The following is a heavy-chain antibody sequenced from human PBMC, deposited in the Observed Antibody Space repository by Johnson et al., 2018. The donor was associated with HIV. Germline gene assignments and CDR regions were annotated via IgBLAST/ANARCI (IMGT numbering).Heavy chain of an antibody. Sequence: MLLVESGGGVVRPGGSLRLSCVASGFTFDDYDMTWVRQAPGKGLEWVSGINWNGASPGYSDSVKGRFTISRDNAKNSLYLQMNGLTAEDSALYYCARATLYYDTSGYLTRPRAFDIWGQGTMVTVSS. CDR2: INWNGASP. V-gene: IGHV3-20*04. CDR1: GFTFDDYD. D-gene: IGHD3-22*01. CDR3: ARATLYYDTSGYLTRPRAFDI. J-gene: IGHJ3*02.